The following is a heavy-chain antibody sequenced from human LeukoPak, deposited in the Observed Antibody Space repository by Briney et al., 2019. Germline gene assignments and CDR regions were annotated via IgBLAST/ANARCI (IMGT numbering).Heavy chain of an antibody. CDR3: ARGLSSIAAAGTDFDY. Sequence: QAGGSLRLSCAASGFTFSSYAMHWVRQAPGQGLEYVLAISSNGGSTYYANSVKGRFTISRDNSKNTLYLQMGSLRAEDVAVYYCARGLSSIAAAGTDFDYWGQGTLVTVSS. V-gene: IGHV3-64*01. D-gene: IGHD6-13*01. CDR2: ISSNGGST. CDR1: GFTFSSYA. J-gene: IGHJ4*02.